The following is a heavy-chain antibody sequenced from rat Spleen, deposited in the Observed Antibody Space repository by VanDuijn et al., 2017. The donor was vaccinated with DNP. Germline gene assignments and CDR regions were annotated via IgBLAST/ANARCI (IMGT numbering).Heavy chain of an antibody. J-gene: IGHJ3*01. V-gene: IGHV5-29*01. D-gene: IGHD1-2*01. CDR2: ISYDGSRT. CDR1: GFTFSNYH. Sequence: EVQLVESGGGFVRPGRSLKLSCAASGFTFSNYHMAWVRQAPTKGLEWVASISYDGSRTYYRDSVKGRFTISRDDAKNTQYLQMDSLRSEDTATYYCARHEDYSSYIYGFAYWGQGTLVTVSS. CDR3: ARHEDYSSYIYGFAY.